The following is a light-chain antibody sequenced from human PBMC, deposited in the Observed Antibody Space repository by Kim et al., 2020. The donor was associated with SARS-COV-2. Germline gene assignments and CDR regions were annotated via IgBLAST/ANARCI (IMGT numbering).Light chain of an antibody. V-gene: IGLV2-14*03. CDR1: SSDVGGYNY. J-gene: IGLJ2*01. CDR3: SSYTSSSTVV. CDR2: SVS. Sequence: QSALTQPASVSGSPGQSITISCTGTSSDVGGYNYVSWYQQHPGKAPKLMIYSVSHRPSGVSNGFSGSKSGNTASLTISGLQAEDEADYYCSSYTSSSTVVFGGGTQLTVL.